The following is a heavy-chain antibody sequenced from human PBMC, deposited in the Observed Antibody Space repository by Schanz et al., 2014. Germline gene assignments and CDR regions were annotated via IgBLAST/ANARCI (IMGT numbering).Heavy chain of an antibody. CDR3: AFDRDDAYDI. D-gene: IGHD3-9*01. Sequence: QVQLVQSGAEVKKPGASVKLSCKASGYTFTNYYIHWVRQAPGQGLEWIGRISLSDCRTRYAQKFQGRVTVTRDTSTTTVYMDLSSLISEDTAVYYCAFDRDDAYDIWGQGTTVTVSS. J-gene: IGHJ3*02. CDR1: GYTFTNYY. V-gene: IGHV1-46*01. CDR2: ISLSDCRT.